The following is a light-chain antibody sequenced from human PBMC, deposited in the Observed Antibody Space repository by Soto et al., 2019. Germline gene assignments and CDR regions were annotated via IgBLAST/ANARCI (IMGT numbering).Light chain of an antibody. CDR3: QQRSKWPFT. Sequence: IVLPQTPATLPLSPGESPTLSSRISLSVRSYLPCYHPKPGQTPCLLICAASNRATGIPARFSGSGSRTDFTLTISSLEPDAFAVYYCQQRSKWPFTFGPGTKVDIK. CDR1: LSVRSY. CDR2: AAS. V-gene: IGKV3-11*01. J-gene: IGKJ3*01.